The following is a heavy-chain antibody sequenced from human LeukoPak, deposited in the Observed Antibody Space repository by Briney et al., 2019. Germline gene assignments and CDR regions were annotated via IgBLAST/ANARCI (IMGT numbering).Heavy chain of an antibody. CDR1: GYSISSGYY. CDR2: IYHSGST. Sequence: SETLSLTCTVSGYSISSGYYWGWIRQPPGKGLEWIGSIYHSGSTYYNPSLKSRVTISVDTSKNQFSLKLSSVTAADTAVYYCAREGVYCSGGSCYDTGYWGQGTLVTVSS. J-gene: IGHJ4*02. CDR3: AREGVYCSGGSCYDTGY. V-gene: IGHV4-38-2*02. D-gene: IGHD2-15*01.